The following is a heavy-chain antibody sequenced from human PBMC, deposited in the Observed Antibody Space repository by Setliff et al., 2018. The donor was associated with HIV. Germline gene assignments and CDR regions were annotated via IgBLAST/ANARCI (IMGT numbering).Heavy chain of an antibody. V-gene: IGHV4-39*02. CDR3: ARELDNSDNSDPFDV. Sequence: SETLSLTCSVSGDSIRNSRDYWGWIRQPPGKGLEWIGNIYYSGTTYYSPSLNSRVTISVDRSRNHFSLRLSAVSAADTAVYYCARELDNSDNSDPFDVWGQGTMVTVSS. D-gene: IGHD4-4*01. J-gene: IGHJ3*01. CDR1: GDSIRNSRDY. CDR2: IYYSGTT.